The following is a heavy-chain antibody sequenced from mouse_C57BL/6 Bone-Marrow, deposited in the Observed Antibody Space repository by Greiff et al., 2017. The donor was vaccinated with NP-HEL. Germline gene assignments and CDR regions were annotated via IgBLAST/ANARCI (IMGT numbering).Heavy chain of an antibody. D-gene: IGHD1-3*01. CDR2: IDPETGGT. Sequence: VKLVESGAELVRPGASVTLSCKASGYTFTDYEMHWVKQTPGHGLEWIGAIDPETGGTAYNQKFKGKAILTADKSSSTAYMELRSLTSEDSAVYYCTNTTKRAKDYWGRGTSVTVTS. J-gene: IGHJ4*01. CDR3: TNTTKRAKDY. CDR1: GYTFTDYE. V-gene: IGHV1-15*01.